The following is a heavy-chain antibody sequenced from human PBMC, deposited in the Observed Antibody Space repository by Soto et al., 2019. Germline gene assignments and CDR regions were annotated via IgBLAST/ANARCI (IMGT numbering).Heavy chain of an antibody. CDR2: IYPGDSDT. D-gene: IGHD3-10*01. V-gene: IGHV5-51*01. J-gene: IGHJ4*01. CDR1: GYSFTNYW. CDR3: ARFDGRNGYYGDY. Sequence: PGESLKISCKGSGYSFTNYWIGWVRQIPGKGLEWMGIIYPGDSDTRYRPSFQGQVTISADKSISTAYLQWSSLKASDTAMYYCARFDGRNGYYGDYWGHGTLVTVSS.